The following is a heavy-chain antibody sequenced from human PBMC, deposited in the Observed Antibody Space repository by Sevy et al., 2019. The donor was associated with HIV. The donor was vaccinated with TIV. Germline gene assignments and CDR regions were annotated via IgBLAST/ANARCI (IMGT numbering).Heavy chain of an antibody. CDR2: ISSSGSTI. J-gene: IGHJ4*02. CDR3: ASVRLGELSFDSY. Sequence: GGSLRLSCAASGFTFSDYYMSWIRQAPGKGLEWVSYISSSGSTIYYADSVKGRFTISRDNAKNSLYLQMNSLRAEDTAVYYCASVRLGELSFDSYWGQGTLVTVSS. CDR1: GFTFSDYY. D-gene: IGHD3-16*02. V-gene: IGHV3-11*01.